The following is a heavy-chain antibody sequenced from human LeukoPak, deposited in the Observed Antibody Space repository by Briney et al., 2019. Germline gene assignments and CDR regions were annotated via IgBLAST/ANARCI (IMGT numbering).Heavy chain of an antibody. CDR3: AREPDIYALGD. V-gene: IGHV3-21*01. Sequence: PGGSLRLSCAASGFTFSSYSMNWVRQAPGKGLEWVSSISSSSSYIYYADSVKGLFTISRDNAKNSLYLQMNSLRAEDTAAYYCAREPDIYALGDWGQGTLVTVSS. CDR2: ISSSSSYI. D-gene: IGHD2-15*01. J-gene: IGHJ4*02. CDR1: GFTFSSYS.